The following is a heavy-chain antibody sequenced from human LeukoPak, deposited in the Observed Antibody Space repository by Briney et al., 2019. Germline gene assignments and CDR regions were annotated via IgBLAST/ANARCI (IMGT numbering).Heavy chain of an antibody. CDR2: LSSDGSRS. CDR1: GFPFTTYW. J-gene: IGHJ4*02. V-gene: IGHV3-74*03. Sequence: GGSLRFSCVTSGFPFTTYWIHWIRQAPGKGLEWVSRLSSDGSRSTYADSVKGRFIISRDNAKKTVYLQMNSLRVEDTAFYSCARFAAYEYHFDYWGRGALVTVSS. D-gene: IGHD5-12*01. CDR3: ARFAAYEYHFDY.